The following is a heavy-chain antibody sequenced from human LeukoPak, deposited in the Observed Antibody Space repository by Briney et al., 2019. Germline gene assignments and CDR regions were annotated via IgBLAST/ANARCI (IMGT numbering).Heavy chain of an antibody. CDR2: ISGSGGST. D-gene: IGHD3-22*01. J-gene: IGHJ4*02. CDR1: GFTFSSYA. Sequence: GGSLRLSCAVSGFTFSSYAMSWVRQAPGKGLEWVSAISGSGGSTYYADSVKGRFTISRDNSKNTLYLQMNSLRAEDTAVYYCAKDLDSSGYYYDYWGQGTLVTVSS. CDR3: AKDLDSSGYYYDY. V-gene: IGHV3-23*01.